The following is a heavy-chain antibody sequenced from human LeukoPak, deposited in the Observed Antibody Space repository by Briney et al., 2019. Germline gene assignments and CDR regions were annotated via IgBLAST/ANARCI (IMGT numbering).Heavy chain of an antibody. CDR3: ARDDCSDGRCYSEGADNNY. Sequence: ASVKVSCKASGYTFTGYYIHWVRQAPGQGLEWMGWINPNSGGTNYAQKFQGRVTMTRNTSISTAYMEVSRLRSDDTAMYYCARDDCSDGRCYSEGADNNYWGQGTLVTVSS. D-gene: IGHD2-15*01. CDR1: GYTFTGYY. V-gene: IGHV1-2*02. J-gene: IGHJ4*02. CDR2: INPNSGGT.